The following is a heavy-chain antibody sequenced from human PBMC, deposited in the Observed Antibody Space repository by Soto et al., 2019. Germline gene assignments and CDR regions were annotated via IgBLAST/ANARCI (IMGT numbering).Heavy chain of an antibody. CDR3: ARDIMGRWLQNDAFDI. V-gene: IGHV1-18*04. Sequence: ASVKVSCKASGYTFTSYGISWVRQAPGQGLEWMGWISAYNGNTNYAQKLQGRVTMTTDTSTSTAYMELRSLRSDDTAVYYCARDIMGRWLQNDAFDIWGQGTMVTVSS. CDR1: GYTFTSYG. CDR2: ISAYNGNT. D-gene: IGHD2-8*01. J-gene: IGHJ3*02.